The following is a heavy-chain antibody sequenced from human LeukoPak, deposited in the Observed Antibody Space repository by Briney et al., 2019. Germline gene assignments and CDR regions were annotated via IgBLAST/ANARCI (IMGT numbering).Heavy chain of an antibody. V-gene: IGHV1-2*02. D-gene: IGHD6-19*01. CDR1: GYTFTGYY. CDR3: AREAVAGPDLFGY. Sequence: ASVKVSCKASGYTFTGYYMHWVQQAPGQGLEWMGWINPNSGGTNYAQKFQGRVTMTRDTSISTAYMELSRLRSDDTAVYYCAREAVAGPDLFGYWGQGTLVTVSS. J-gene: IGHJ4*02. CDR2: INPNSGGT.